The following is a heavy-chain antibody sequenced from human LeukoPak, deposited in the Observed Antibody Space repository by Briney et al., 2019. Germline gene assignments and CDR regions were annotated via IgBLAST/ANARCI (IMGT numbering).Heavy chain of an antibody. J-gene: IGHJ5*02. V-gene: IGHV1-46*01. CDR1: GYTFTSYY. CDR3: ARAAKFGVKVSYNWFDP. CDR2: INPSGGST. Sequence: GASVKVSCKASGYTFTSYYTHWVRQAPGQGLEWMGIINPSGGSTSYAQKFQGRVTMTRDMSTSTVYMELSSLRSEDTAVYYCARAAKFGVKVSYNWFDPWGQGTLVTVSS. D-gene: IGHD2-8*01.